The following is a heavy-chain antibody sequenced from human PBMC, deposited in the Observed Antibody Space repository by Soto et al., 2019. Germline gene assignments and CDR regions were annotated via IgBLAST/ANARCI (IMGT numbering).Heavy chain of an antibody. V-gene: IGHV3-48*02. CDR2: ISSSSSTI. D-gene: IGHD3-10*01. CDR3: ARDGSRGDALRFGELLEGGPTFDY. J-gene: IGHJ4*02. CDR1: GFTFSSYS. Sequence: GGSLRLSCAASGFTFSSYSMNWVRQAPGKGLEWVSYISSSSSTIYYADSVKGRFTISRDNAKNSLYLQMNSLRDEDTAVYYCARDGSRGDALRFGELLEGGPTFDYWGQGTLVTVSS.